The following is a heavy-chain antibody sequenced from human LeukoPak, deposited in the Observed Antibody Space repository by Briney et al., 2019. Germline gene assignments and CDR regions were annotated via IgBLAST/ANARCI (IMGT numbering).Heavy chain of an antibody. D-gene: IGHD1-26*01. CDR3: ARTIVGATPYYFDY. CDR2: IYPGDSDT. CDR1: GYIFTSYW. J-gene: IGHJ4*02. V-gene: IGHV5-51*01. Sequence: NLGESLKISCKGSGYIFTSYWIGWVRQMPGKGLEWMGIIYPGDSDTRYSPSFQGQVTISADKSISTAYLQWSSLKASDTAMYYCARTIVGATPYYFDYWGQGTLVTVSS.